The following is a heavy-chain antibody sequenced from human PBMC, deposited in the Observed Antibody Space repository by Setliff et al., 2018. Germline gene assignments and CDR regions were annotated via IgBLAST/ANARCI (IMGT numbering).Heavy chain of an antibody. CDR1: GGSISSSSYY. CDR3: ARRPTGPGAPFDI. V-gene: IGHV4-39*01. D-gene: IGHD3-10*01. Sequence: PSETLSLTCTVSGGSISSSSYYWGWIRQPPGKGLEWIGSIYYSGSTNYNPSLKSRVTISVDTSKNQFSLKLISVTAADTALYFCARRPTGPGAPFDIWGHGTMVTVSS. J-gene: IGHJ3*02. CDR2: IYYSGST.